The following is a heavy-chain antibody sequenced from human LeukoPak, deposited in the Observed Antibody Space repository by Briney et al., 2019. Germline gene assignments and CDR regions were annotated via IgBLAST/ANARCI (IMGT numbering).Heavy chain of an antibody. D-gene: IGHD3-22*01. V-gene: IGHV4-39*07. CDR1: GGSISSSSYY. CDR3: ARSPIVVVINDAFDI. J-gene: IGHJ3*02. Sequence: SETLSLTCTVSGGSISSSSYYWGWIRQPPGKGLEWIGSIYYSGSTYYNPSLKSRVTISVDTSKNQFSLKLSSVTAADTAVYYCARSPIVVVINDAFDIWGQGTMVTVSS. CDR2: IYYSGST.